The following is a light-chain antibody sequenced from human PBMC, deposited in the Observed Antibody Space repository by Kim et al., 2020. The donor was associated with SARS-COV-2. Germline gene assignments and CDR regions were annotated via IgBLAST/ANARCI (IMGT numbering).Light chain of an antibody. CDR2: KDN. Sequence: SYELTQPSSVSVSPGQTARITCSGDILAKRYIRWFQQKPGQAPLLVIYKDNERPSGIPERFSGSSSGTTVTLTISGAQVEDEADYYCYSAADDNWVFGGGTQLTVL. J-gene: IGLJ3*02. CDR1: ILAKRY. V-gene: IGLV3-27*01. CDR3: YSAADDNWV.